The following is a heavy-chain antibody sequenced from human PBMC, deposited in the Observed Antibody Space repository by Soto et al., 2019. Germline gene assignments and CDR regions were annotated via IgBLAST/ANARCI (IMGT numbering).Heavy chain of an antibody. J-gene: IGHJ3*02. V-gene: IGHV3-9*01. CDR1: GFTFHDFA. D-gene: IGHD1-20*01. CDR2: ISWNSGSM. Sequence: VQLVESGGGLVQPGKSLRLSCAASGFTFHDFAMHWVRQAPGKGLEWVSGISWNSGSMGDADSVNGRVIISRVNAMNSLYLQMNSRRAEETALYYCAKDKGYNWNDVAAFDIWGQGTMVTVSS. CDR3: AKDKGYNWNDVAAFDI.